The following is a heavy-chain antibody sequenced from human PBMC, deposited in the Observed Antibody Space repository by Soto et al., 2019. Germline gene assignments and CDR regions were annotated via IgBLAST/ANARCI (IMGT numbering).Heavy chain of an antibody. CDR3: ARRRGSSGWKTNFDF. D-gene: IGHD6-19*01. Sequence: GGSLRLSCAASGFRVSGSHMIWVRQAPGKGLEWVSVIYSGGATYYAVSVKGRFTISRDRSKNTVYLQMNSLRAEDTAVYYCARRRGSSGWKTNFDFWGQGTLVTVSS. V-gene: IGHV3-53*01. CDR2: IYSGGAT. J-gene: IGHJ4*02. CDR1: GFRVSGSH.